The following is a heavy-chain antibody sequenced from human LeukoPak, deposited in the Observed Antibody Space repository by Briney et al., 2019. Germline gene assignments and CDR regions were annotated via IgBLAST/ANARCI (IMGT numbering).Heavy chain of an antibody. Sequence: SETLSLTCGVSGFSISSGHYWSWIRQPPGEGLEWIGSIHHSGSTYYNPSLKSRVTISVYTSKNQFSLNLSSVTAADTAVYYCARLPYCSSTTCYSPYYFDYGGQGTLVTVSS. CDR3: ARLPYCSSTTCYSPYYFDY. D-gene: IGHD2-2*01. J-gene: IGHJ4*02. V-gene: IGHV4-38-2*01. CDR1: GFSISSGHY. CDR2: IHHSGST.